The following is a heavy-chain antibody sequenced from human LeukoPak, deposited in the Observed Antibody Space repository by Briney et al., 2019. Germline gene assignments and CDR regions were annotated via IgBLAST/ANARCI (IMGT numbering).Heavy chain of an antibody. CDR2: VSWNSGSI. Sequence: GGSLRLSCAASGYTFDEYAMHWARQAPGKGLEWVSGVSWNSGSIGYADSVKGRFTISRDNAKNSLYLQMNSLRAEDTAVYYCARLRSSSFYYYYMDVWGKGTTVTVSS. V-gene: IGHV3-9*01. CDR3: ARLRSSSFYYYYMDV. J-gene: IGHJ6*03. CDR1: GYTFDEYA. D-gene: IGHD4-17*01.